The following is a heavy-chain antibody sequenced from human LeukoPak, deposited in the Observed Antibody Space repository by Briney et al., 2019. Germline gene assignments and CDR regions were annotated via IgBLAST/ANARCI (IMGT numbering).Heavy chain of an antibody. J-gene: IGHJ4*02. CDR3: ARDHIAAAGTGLVDY. CDR1: GGTFSSYA. Sequence: SVKVSCKASGGTFSSYAISWVRQAPGQGLEWMGGIIPIFGTANYAQKFQGRVTITADESTSTAYMELSSLRSEDTAVYYCARDHIAAAGTGLVDYWGQGTLVTVSS. V-gene: IGHV1-69*01. CDR2: IIPIFGTA. D-gene: IGHD6-13*01.